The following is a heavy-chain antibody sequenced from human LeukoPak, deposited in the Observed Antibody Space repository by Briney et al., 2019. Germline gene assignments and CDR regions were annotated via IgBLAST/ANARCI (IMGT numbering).Heavy chain of an antibody. CDR3: ARDLTGNSGSSPDY. J-gene: IGHJ4*02. Sequence: GGSLRLSCAASGITFSSYWMSWVRQAPGKGLEWVANIKQDGSEKYYVDSVKGRFTISRDNAKNSLYLQMNSLRAEDTAVYYCARDLTGNSGSSPDYWGQGTLVTVSS. D-gene: IGHD1-26*01. V-gene: IGHV3-7*01. CDR2: IKQDGSEK. CDR1: GITFSSYW.